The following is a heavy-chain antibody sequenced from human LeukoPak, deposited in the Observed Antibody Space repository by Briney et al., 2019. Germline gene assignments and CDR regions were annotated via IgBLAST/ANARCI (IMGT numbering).Heavy chain of an antibody. CDR1: GYSISSGYY. J-gene: IGHJ4*02. CDR2: IYHSGST. CDR3: AISGYSGYVPATPTDY. Sequence: SETLSLTCTVSGYSISSGYYRGWIRQPPGKGLEWIGSIYHSGSTYYNPSLKSRVTISVDTSKNQFSLKLSSVTAADTAVYYCAISGYSGYVPATPTDYWGQGTLDTVSS. D-gene: IGHD5-12*01. V-gene: IGHV4-38-2*02.